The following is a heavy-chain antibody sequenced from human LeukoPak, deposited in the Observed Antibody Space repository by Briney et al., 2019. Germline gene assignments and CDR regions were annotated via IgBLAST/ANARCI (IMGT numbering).Heavy chain of an antibody. D-gene: IGHD5/OR15-5a*01. CDR1: GYSFTSYW. V-gene: IGHV5-51*01. CDR3: ARPASTPPAYFDY. J-gene: IGHJ4*02. CDR2: IYPGDSDT. Sequence: GESLKISCKGSGYSFTSYWIGWVPQMPGKGLEWMGIIYPGDSDTRYSPSFQGQVTISADKSISTAYLQWSSLKASDTAMYYCARPASTPPAYFDYWGQGTLVTVSS.